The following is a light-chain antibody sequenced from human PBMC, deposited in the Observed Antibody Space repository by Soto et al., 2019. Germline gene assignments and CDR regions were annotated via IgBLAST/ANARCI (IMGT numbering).Light chain of an antibody. CDR2: EVS. CDR1: SSDVGGYNY. Sequence: QSVLTQPASVSGSPGQSITISCTGTSSDVGGYNYVSWYQEHPGKAPKLMIYEVSNRPSGVSNRFSGSKSGNTASLTISGLQAEDEADYYCSSYTGNSTLVFGAGTKLTVL. V-gene: IGLV2-14*01. CDR3: SSYTGNSTLV. J-gene: IGLJ2*01.